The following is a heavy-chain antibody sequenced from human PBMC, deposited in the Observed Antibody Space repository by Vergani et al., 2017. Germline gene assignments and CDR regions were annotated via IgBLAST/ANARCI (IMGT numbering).Heavy chain of an antibody. CDR3: AKDPIRVGAVAGFINY. V-gene: IGHV3-9*01. CDR1: GFTFDDYA. J-gene: IGHJ4*02. D-gene: IGHD6-19*01. Sequence: EVQLVESGGGLVQPGRSLRLSCAASGFTFDDYAMHWVRQAPGKGLEWVSGISWNSGSIGYADSVKGRFTISRDNAKNSLYLQMNSLRAEDTALYYCAKDPIRVGAVAGFINYWGQGTLVIVS. CDR2: ISWNSGSI.